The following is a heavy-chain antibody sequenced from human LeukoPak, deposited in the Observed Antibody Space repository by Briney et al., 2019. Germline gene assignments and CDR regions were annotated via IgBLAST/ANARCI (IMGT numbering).Heavy chain of an antibody. V-gene: IGHV3-23*01. Sequence: GGSLRLSCAASGFTFRRYSMSWVRQAPGKGLEWVSAISGSDGSTYYADSVKGRFTISRDNSKNTLYLQMNSLRAEDTAVYYCAKDRTSTYYYGSGSYSYWGQGTLVTVSS. D-gene: IGHD3-10*01. CDR3: AKDRTSTYYYGSGSYSY. CDR1: GFTFRRYS. CDR2: ISGSDGST. J-gene: IGHJ4*02.